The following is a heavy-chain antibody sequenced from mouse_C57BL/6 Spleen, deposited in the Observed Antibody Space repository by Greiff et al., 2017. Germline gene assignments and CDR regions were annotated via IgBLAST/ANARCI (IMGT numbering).Heavy chain of an antibody. D-gene: IGHD2-4*01. CDR2: IYPGNRDT. CDR3: TRGDYDYDFAY. J-gene: IGHJ3*01. V-gene: IGHV1-5*01. CDR1: GYTFTSYW. Sequence: VQLKQPGTVLARPGASVKMSCKTSGYTFTSYWMHWVKQRPGQGLEWIGAIYPGNRDTSYNQKFKGKAKLTAVTSASTAYVKLSSLTNAGSAIYYCTRGDYDYDFAYWGQGTLVTVSA.